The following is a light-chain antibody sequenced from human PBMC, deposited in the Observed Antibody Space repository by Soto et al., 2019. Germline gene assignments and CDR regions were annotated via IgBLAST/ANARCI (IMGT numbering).Light chain of an antibody. CDR2: AAS. CDR1: QSISKF. J-gene: IGKJ5*01. CDR3: QQNYNTPIT. Sequence: DFELTQSPSSLSAFAGDRVSISFRASQSISKFLSWYQQRPGTAPKLLIYAASSLESGVPSRFSGSGSGTDFTLTISSLQPEDFATYYCQQNYNTPITFGQGTRLEIK. V-gene: IGKV1-39*01.